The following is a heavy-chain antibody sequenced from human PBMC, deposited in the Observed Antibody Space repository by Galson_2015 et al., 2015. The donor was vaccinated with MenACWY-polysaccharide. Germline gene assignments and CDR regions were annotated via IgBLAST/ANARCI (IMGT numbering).Heavy chain of an antibody. D-gene: IGHD2-15*01. CDR2: TTASSGNA. J-gene: IGHJ4*02. CDR3: ATGAGVVGDS. V-gene: IGHV1-8*01. CDR1: GYTFTSRD. Sequence: SVKVSCKASGYTFTSRDIYWVRQAAGQGLEWMGWTTASSGNAAYAQKFQDRVTLTRDTSTSTVYMELSSLRSEDTGVYYCATGAGVVGDSWGQGTLVTVSS.